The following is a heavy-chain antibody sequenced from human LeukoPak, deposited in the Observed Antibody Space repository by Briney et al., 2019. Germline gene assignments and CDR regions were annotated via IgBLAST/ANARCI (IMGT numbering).Heavy chain of an antibody. V-gene: IGHV3-74*01. J-gene: IGHJ4*02. D-gene: IGHD3-10*01. CDR2: INSDGSST. CDR3: ARDGRGLWYFDY. Sequence: GGSLRLSCAASGFTFSSYWMHWVRQAPGKGLVWVSCINSDGSSTSYADSVKGRFTISRDNAKNPLHLQMNSLRAEDTAVYYCARDGRGLWYFDYWGQGTLVTVSS. CDR1: GFTFSSYW.